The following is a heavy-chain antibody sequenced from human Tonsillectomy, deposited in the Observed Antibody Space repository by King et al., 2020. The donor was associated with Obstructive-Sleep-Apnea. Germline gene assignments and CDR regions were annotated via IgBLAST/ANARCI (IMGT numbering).Heavy chain of an antibody. CDR2: ISVYTGNT. CDR3: ARGPYDILTGMDV. Sequence: QLVQSGAEVKKPGASVKVSCKASGYIFTSYGITWVRQAPGQGLEWLGWISVYTGNTDYAQKLQGRVTMTTDTSTSTAYMELRSLRSDDTAMYYCARGPYDILTGMDVWGQGTTVTVSS. J-gene: IGHJ6*02. V-gene: IGHV1-18*01. D-gene: IGHD3-9*01. CDR1: GYIFTSYG.